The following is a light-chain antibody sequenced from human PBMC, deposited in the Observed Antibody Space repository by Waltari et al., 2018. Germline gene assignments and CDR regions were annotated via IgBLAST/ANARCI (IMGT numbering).Light chain of an antibody. CDR1: QSVSRW. CDR2: GAS. V-gene: IGKV3-20*01. J-gene: IGKJ1*01. CDR3: QKYGTLPAT. Sequence: SCRASQSVSRWLAWYPQKTGQAPRLLVYGASSRATGIPDSFSGSGSGTDFSLTISRLEPEDFAVYYCQKYGTLPATFGQGTKVEIK.